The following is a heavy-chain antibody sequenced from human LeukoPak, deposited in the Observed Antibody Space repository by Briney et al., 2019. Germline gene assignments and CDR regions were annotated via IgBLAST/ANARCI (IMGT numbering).Heavy chain of an antibody. CDR3: ARPEDNDFWSGYSVGY. CDR2: IYPGDSDT. J-gene: IGHJ4*02. CDR1: GYSFTTYW. V-gene: IGHV5-51*01. D-gene: IGHD3-3*01. Sequence: GESLKISRKGSGYSFTTYWIGWVRQMPGKGLEWMGIIYPGDSDTRYSPSFQGQVTISADKSISTAYLQWSSLKASDTAMYYCARPEDNDFWSGYSVGYWGQGTLVTVSS.